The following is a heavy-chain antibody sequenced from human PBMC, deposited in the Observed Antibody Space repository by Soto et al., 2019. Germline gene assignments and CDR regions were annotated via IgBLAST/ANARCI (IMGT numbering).Heavy chain of an antibody. CDR2: IYYSGST. Sequence: QVQLQESGPGLVKPSETLSLTCTVSGGSISSYYWSWIRQPPGKGLEWIGYIYYSGSTNYNPSLKSRGTISVDTSKNQFSLKLSSVTAADTAVYYCARGSYSSSWNLDYWGQGTLVTVSS. J-gene: IGHJ4*02. CDR3: ARGSYSSSWNLDY. V-gene: IGHV4-59*01. D-gene: IGHD6-13*01. CDR1: GGSISSYY.